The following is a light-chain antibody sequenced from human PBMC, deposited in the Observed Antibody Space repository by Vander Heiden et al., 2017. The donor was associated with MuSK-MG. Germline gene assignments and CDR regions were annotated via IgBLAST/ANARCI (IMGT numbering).Light chain of an antibody. Sequence: QSALTQPRSVSGSPGQSVTISCTGTSSDVGGYNYVSWYQQHPGEAPKLMIYDVTERPSGVPDRFSGSKSGKTASLTISGLQVEDEADYYCCSFAGRSYVLGTGTKVT. CDR2: DVT. V-gene: IGLV2-11*01. CDR3: CSFAGRSYV. CDR1: SSDVGGYNY. J-gene: IGLJ1*01.